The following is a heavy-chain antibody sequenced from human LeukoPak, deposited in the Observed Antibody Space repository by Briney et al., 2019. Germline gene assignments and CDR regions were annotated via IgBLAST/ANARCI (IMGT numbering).Heavy chain of an antibody. CDR2: VYHTGST. V-gene: IGHV4-39*01. CDR3: ATTEYNTGWYAY. D-gene: IGHD6-19*01. Sequence: SETLSLTCTVSGGSISSSTYYWGWIRQTPGKGLEWVATVYHTGSTYCNPSLESRLTISVDTSKNQFSLKVRSVTAADTAVYFCATTEYNTGWYAYWGQGTLVTVSS. J-gene: IGHJ4*02. CDR1: GGSISSSTYY.